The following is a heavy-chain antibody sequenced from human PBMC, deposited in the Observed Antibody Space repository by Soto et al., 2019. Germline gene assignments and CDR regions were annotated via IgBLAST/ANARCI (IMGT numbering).Heavy chain of an antibody. D-gene: IGHD6-19*01. CDR2: IYYSGST. V-gene: IGHV4-31*03. CDR1: GGSISSGGYY. J-gene: IGHJ4*02. Sequence: SETLSLTCTVSGGSISSGGYYWSWIRQHPGKGLEWIGYIYYSGSTYYNPSLKSRVTISVDTSKNQFSLKLSSVTAADTAVYYCARGLQWLVDFDYWGQGTLVTVSS. CDR3: ARGLQWLVDFDY.